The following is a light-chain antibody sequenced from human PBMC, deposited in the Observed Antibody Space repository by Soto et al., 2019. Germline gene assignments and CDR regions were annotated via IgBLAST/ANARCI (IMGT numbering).Light chain of an antibody. CDR1: SGGIANNY. CDR2: DHN. Sequence: NFMLTQPHSVSESPGETVTISCTRTSGGIANNYVQWYQQRPGSAPTIVIYDHNQRPSEVPDRFSGSTDGSSNSASLTISGLQTEDEADYYCQYYDSSFVLFGGGTKLTVL. J-gene: IGLJ2*01. V-gene: IGLV6-57*03. CDR3: QYYDSSFVL.